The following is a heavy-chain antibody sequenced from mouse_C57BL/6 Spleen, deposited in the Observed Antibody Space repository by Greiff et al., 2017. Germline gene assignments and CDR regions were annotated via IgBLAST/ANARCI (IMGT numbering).Heavy chain of an antibody. CDR2: IDPNSGGT. CDR3: AKWGIYCDHYGDD. J-gene: IGHJ2*01. D-gene: IGHD2-4*01. CDR1: GYTFTSYW. V-gene: IGHV1-72*01. Sequence: QVQLQQPGAELVKPGASVKLSCKASGYTFTSYWMHWVKQRPGRGLEWIGRIDPNSGGTKYNEKFKSKATLTVDKPSSTAYLQLSSLTSEDSADSYSAKWGIYCDHYGDDWGQGTTLTVSS.